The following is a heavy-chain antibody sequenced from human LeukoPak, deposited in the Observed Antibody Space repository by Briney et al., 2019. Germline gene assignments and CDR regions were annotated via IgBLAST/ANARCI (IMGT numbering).Heavy chain of an antibody. J-gene: IGHJ4*02. CDR1: GGSFSGYY. D-gene: IGHD6-13*01. CDR3: ARGEVSSSWFSYYFDY. Sequence: SETLSLTCAVYGGSFSGYYWSWIRQPPGKGLEWIGEINHSGSTNYNPSLKSRVTISVDTSKNQFSLKLSSVTAADTAVYYCARGEVSSSWFSYYFDYWGQGTLVTVSS. CDR2: INHSGST. V-gene: IGHV4-34*01.